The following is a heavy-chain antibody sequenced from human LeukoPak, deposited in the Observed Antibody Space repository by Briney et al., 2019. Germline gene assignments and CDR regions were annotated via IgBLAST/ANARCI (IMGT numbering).Heavy chain of an antibody. CDR1: GFIFSSYA. D-gene: IGHD2-15*01. Sequence: GGSLRLSCAASGFIFSSYAVSWVRQAPGKGLEWVSAISSSGGSTYYADSVKGRFTISRDNSKNTLYLQMNSLRAEDTAVYYCAKGYCSGGSCYSGLFDYWGQGTLVTVSS. J-gene: IGHJ4*02. CDR2: ISSSGGST. V-gene: IGHV3-23*01. CDR3: AKGYCSGGSCYSGLFDY.